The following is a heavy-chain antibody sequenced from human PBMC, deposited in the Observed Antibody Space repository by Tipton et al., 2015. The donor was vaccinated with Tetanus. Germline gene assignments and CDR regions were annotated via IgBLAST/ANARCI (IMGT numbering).Heavy chain of an antibody. CDR1: GFTFSGSA. D-gene: IGHD1-26*01. J-gene: IGHJ6*02. CDR3: TSTPPPTVGPYGMDV. CDR2: IRSKANSYAT. V-gene: IGHV3-73*01. Sequence: SLRLSCAASGFTFSGSAMHWVRQASGKGPEWVGRIRSKANSYATAYAASVKGRFTISRDDSKNTAYLQMNSLKSEDTAVYYCTSTPPPTVGPYGMDVWGQGTTVTVSS.